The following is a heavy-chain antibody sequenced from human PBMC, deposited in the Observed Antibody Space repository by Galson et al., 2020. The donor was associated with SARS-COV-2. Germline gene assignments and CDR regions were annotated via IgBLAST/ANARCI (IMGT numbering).Heavy chain of an antibody. J-gene: IGHJ6*02. CDR2: VYYKGEV. CDR3: ARGGPEIIPTAGENWFWHYDMSL. V-gene: IGHV4-31*03. D-gene: IGHD3-3*01. Sequence: SETLSLTCTLSGGSITAVDFYYNWVRQRPGKGLEWLGHVYYKGEVHFNPSLRSRISISLYTSENQFSLTLTSVTAADTAVYYCARGGPEIIPTAGENWFWHYDMSLWSQGITVAVSS. CDR1: GGSITAVDFY.